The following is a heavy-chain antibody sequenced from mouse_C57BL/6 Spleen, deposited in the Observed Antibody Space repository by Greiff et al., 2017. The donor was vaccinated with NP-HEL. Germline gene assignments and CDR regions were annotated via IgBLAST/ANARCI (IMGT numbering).Heavy chain of an antibody. CDR3: ARLYDGYYLAY. J-gene: IGHJ3*01. D-gene: IGHD2-3*01. CDR2: INPSTGGT. CDR1: GYSFTGYY. Sequence: EVQLQQSGPELVKPGASVKISCKASGYSFTGYYMNWVKQSPEKSLEWIGEINPSTGGTTYNQKFKAKATLTVDKSSSTAYMQLKSLSSEDSAVCYCARLYDGYYLAYWGQGTLVTVSA. V-gene: IGHV1-42*01.